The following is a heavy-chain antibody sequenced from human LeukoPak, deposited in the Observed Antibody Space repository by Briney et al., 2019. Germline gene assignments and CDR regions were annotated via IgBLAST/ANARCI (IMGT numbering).Heavy chain of an antibody. CDR1: GFTFSSYE. Sequence: GGSLRLSCAASGFTFSSYEMNWVRQAPGKGLEWVSVAYIDGNTYYADSVKGRFIISRDNSKNTLYLQMNSLRVEDTAVYYCARSVSHNYWGQGTLVTVSS. J-gene: IGHJ4*02. CDR3: ARSVSHNY. V-gene: IGHV3-66*02. D-gene: IGHD3-22*01. CDR2: AYIDGNT.